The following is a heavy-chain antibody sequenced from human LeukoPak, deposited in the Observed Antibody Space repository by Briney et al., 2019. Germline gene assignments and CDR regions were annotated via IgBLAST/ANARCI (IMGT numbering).Heavy chain of an antibody. D-gene: IGHD6-13*01. CDR1: GGSISSGSYY. CDR3: ARHRPGIAAAGAFDY. J-gene: IGHJ4*02. CDR2: IYTSGST. V-gene: IGHV4-61*02. Sequence: SETLSLTCTVSGGSISSGSYYWSWIRQPAGKGLEWIGRIYTSGSTNYNPSLKSRVTISADTSKNQFSLKLSSVTAADTAVYYCARHRPGIAAAGAFDYWGQGTLVTVSS.